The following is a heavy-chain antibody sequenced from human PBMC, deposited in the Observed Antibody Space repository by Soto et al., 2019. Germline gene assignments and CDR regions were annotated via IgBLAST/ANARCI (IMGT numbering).Heavy chain of an antibody. Sequence: EVQLVESGGGLVQPGGSLRLSCAVSGFTFSSFWMHWVRQAPGEGLVWVSRINTDGSSTSYADSVKGRFTISRDNAKNTLYQQMSSLRVEDTAMYYCAKRGVDTFGLSYWGQGTLVTVSS. CDR3: AKRGVDTFGLSY. CDR2: INTDGSST. J-gene: IGHJ4*02. D-gene: IGHD3-10*01. V-gene: IGHV3-74*01. CDR1: GFTFSSFW.